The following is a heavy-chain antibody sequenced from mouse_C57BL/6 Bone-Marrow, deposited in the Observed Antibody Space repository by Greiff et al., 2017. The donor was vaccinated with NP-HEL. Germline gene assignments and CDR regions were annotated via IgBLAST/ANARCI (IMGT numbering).Heavy chain of an antibody. Sequence: EVQLQQSGPELVKPGASVKISCKASGYTFTDYYMNWVKQSHGKSLEWIGDINPNNGGTSYNQKFKGKATLTVDKSSSTAYMELRSLTSEDSAVYYCARYEENSNFLWGQGTTLTVSS. D-gene: IGHD2-5*01. CDR2: INPNNGGT. CDR1: GYTFTDYY. V-gene: IGHV1-26*01. CDR3: ARYEENSNFL. J-gene: IGHJ2*01.